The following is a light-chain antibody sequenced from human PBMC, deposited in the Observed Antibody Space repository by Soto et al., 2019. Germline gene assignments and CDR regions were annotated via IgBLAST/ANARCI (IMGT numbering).Light chain of an antibody. CDR2: VNSDGSL. CDR3: QTWATGIVV. CDR1: SGHTTYA. V-gene: IGLV4-69*01. Sequence: QLVLTQSPCASASLGASVKLTCTLNSGHTTYAIAWHQQQPEKGPRYLMKVNSDGSLTKGDGIPDRFSGSSSGAERYLIISSLQSEDEADYYCQTWATGIVVFGGGTKLTVL. J-gene: IGLJ2*01.